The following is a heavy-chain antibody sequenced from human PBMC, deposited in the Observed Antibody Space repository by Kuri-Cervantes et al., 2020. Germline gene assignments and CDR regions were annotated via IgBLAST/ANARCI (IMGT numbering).Heavy chain of an antibody. J-gene: IGHJ3*02. CDR3: ARDYTMIVVGDAFDI. Sequence: GGSLRLSCAASGFTFSNYSMNWVRQAPGKGLEWVSSISSSSTYIYYADSVKGRFTISRDDAKNSLYLQMNSLRAEDTAVYYCARDYTMIVVGDAFDIWGQGTTVTVSS. V-gene: IGHV3-21*01. CDR1: GFTFSNYS. CDR2: ISSSSTYI. D-gene: IGHD3-22*01.